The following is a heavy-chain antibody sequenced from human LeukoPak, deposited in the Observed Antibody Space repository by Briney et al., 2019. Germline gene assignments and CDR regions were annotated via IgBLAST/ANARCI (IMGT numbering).Heavy chain of an antibody. D-gene: IGHD3-3*01. V-gene: IGHV3-64*01. J-gene: IGHJ4*02. CDR2: ISSNGGST. CDR3: ARDKDAYYDFWSGYSYYFDY. CDR1: GFTFSSYA. Sequence: GGSLRLSCAASGFTFSSYAMHWVRQAPGKGLEYVSAISSNGGSTYYANSVKGRFTISRDNSKNTLYLQMGSLRAEDMAVYYCARDKDAYYDFWSGYSYYFDYWGQGTLVTVSS.